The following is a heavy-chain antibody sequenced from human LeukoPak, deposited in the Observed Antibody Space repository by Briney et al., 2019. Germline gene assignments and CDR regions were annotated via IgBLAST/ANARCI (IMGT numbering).Heavy chain of an antibody. CDR1: GGSISSSSYY. CDR2: IYYSGST. CDR3: ARPPYCSSTSCYTSAFDI. D-gene: IGHD2-2*02. J-gene: IGHJ3*02. V-gene: IGHV4-39*01. Sequence: SETLSLTCTVSGGSISSSSYYWGWIRQPPGKGLEWIGSIYYSGSTYYNPSLKSRVTISVDTSKNQFSLKLSSVTAADTAVYYCARPPYCSSTSCYTSAFDIWGQGTMVTVSS.